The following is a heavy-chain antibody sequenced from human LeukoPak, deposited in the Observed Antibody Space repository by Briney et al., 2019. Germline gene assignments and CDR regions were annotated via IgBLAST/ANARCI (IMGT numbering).Heavy chain of an antibody. J-gene: IGHJ4*02. V-gene: IGHV4-34*01. CDR1: GGSFSGYY. Sequence: SETLSLTCAVYGGSFSGYYWNWIRQPPGKGLEWIGEINQSGSTNYNPSLKSRVTISVDTSKNQFSLKLSSVTAADTAVFYCARQGSYSYGSGTYYNGHFDYWAQGILVTVSS. CDR3: ARQGSYSYGSGTYYNGHFDY. CDR2: INQSGST. D-gene: IGHD3-10*01.